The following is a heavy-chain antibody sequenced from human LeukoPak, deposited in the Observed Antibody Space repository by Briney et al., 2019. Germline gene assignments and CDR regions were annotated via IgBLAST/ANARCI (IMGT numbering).Heavy chain of an antibody. D-gene: IGHD1-26*01. Sequence: SVKVSCKASEFTFTSSAMQWVRQARGQRLEWIGWIVVGSGNTNYAQKFQERVTITRDMSTSTAYMELSSLRSEDTAVYYCAADTPRPYSGSYYYYYGMDVWGQGTTVTVSS. J-gene: IGHJ6*02. V-gene: IGHV1-58*02. CDR3: AADTPRPYSGSYYYYYGMDV. CDR2: IVVGSGNT. CDR1: EFTFTSSA.